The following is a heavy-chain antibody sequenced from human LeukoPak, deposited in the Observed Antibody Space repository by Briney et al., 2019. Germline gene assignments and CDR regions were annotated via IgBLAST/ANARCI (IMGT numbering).Heavy chain of an antibody. V-gene: IGHV4-39*01. CDR3: ARHRGGNSRWYFDY. D-gene: IGHD4-23*01. Sequence: SETLSLTCTVSGGSISSSYYWGWIRPPPGKGLEWIGSIYYSGSTYYNLSLKSRVTISVDTSKNQFSLKLSSVTAADTAVYYCARHRGGNSRWYFDYWGQGTLVIVSS. CDR1: GGSISSSYY. CDR2: IYYSGST. J-gene: IGHJ4*02.